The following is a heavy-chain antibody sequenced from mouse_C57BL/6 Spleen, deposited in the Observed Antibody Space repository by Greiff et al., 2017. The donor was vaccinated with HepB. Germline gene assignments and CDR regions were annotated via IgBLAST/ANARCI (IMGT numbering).Heavy chain of an antibody. D-gene: IGHD1-1*01. J-gene: IGHJ2*01. V-gene: IGHV1-61*01. CDR1: GYTFTSYW. Sequence: QVQLQQPGAELVRPGSSVKLSCKASGYTFTSYWMDWVKQRPGQGLEWIGNIYPSDSETHYNQKFKDKATLTVDKSSSTAYMQLSSLTSEDSAVYCCAREGIYYYGPYYFDYGGKGTTLTVSS. CDR2: IYPSDSET. CDR3: AREGIYYYGPYYFDY.